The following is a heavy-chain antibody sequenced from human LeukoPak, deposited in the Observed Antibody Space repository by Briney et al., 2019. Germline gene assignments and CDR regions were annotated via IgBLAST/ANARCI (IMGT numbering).Heavy chain of an antibody. CDR1: GFTFSSYG. Sequence: GGSLRLSCAASGFTFSSYGMHWVREAPGKGLEWVAFIRYDGSNKYYADSVKGRFTISRDNSKNTLYLQMNSLRAEDTAVYYCATPGEWDHRVPLDYWGQGTLVTVSS. CDR2: IRYDGSNK. J-gene: IGHJ4*02. CDR3: ATPGEWDHRVPLDY. V-gene: IGHV3-30*02. D-gene: IGHD1-26*01.